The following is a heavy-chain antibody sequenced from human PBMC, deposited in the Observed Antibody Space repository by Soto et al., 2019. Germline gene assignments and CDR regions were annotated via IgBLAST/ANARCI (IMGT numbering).Heavy chain of an antibody. CDR1: GGSFSGYY. J-gene: IGHJ5*02. V-gene: IGHV4-34*01. CDR2: INHSGST. Sequence: PSETLSLTCAVYGGSFSGYYWSWIRQPPGKGLEWIGEINHSGSTNYNPSLKSRVTISVDTSKNQFSLKLSSVTAADTAVYYCARAIVVVVAATKGNWFDPWGQGTLVTVSS. D-gene: IGHD2-15*01. CDR3: ARAIVVVVAATKGNWFDP.